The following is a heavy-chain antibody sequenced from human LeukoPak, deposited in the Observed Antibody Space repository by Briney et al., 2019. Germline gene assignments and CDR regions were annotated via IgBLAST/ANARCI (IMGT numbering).Heavy chain of an antibody. J-gene: IGHJ4*02. V-gene: IGHV3-53*01. CDR1: GFIVSSNY. CDR3: AKDSQWEYYDSSGYYFFDY. Sequence: GGSLRLSCAASGFIVSSNYMSWVRQAPGRGLEWVSFIYSGGTTYYADSVKGRFTISRDNSKNTLYLQMNSLRAEDTAVYYCAKDSQWEYYDSSGYYFFDYWGQGTLVTVSS. CDR2: IYSGGTT. D-gene: IGHD3-22*01.